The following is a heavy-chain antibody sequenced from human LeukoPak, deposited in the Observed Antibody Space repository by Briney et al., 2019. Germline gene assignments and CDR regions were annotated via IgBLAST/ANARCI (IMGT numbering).Heavy chain of an antibody. CDR1: GYTFTSYG. J-gene: IGHJ3*02. V-gene: IGHV1-18*01. CDR2: ISAYNCNT. D-gene: IGHD6-19*01. Sequence: ASVKVSRKASGYTFTSYGISWVRQAPRQGLEWMGWISAYNCNTKYAHNLQGRVTMTTNTSTNTAYMELRSLRSDDTAVYYCARQYSSGWYGNDAFDIWGQGTMVTVSS. CDR3: ARQYSSGWYGNDAFDI.